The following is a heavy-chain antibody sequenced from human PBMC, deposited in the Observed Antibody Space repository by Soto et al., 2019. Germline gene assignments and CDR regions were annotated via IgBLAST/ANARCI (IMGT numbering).Heavy chain of an antibody. CDR2: IYHSGST. CDR1: GGSISSGGYS. CDR3: ARKLGYCSSTSCYTGHFDY. Sequence: SETLSLTCAVSGGSISSGGYSWSWIRQPPGKGLEWIGYIYHSGSTYYNPSLKSRVTISVDRSKNQFSLKLSSVTAADTAVYYCARKLGYCSSTSCYTGHFDYWGQGTLVTVSS. D-gene: IGHD2-2*02. V-gene: IGHV4-30-2*01. J-gene: IGHJ4*02.